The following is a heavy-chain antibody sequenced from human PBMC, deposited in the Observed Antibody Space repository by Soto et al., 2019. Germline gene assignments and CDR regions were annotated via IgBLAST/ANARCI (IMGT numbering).Heavy chain of an antibody. V-gene: IGHV1-18*01. CDR1: GYTFNSYG. CDR3: ARDFHCSGGRCYDCFDP. J-gene: IGHJ5*02. Sequence: GASVKVSCKASGYTFNSYGISWVRQAPGQGLEWMGWISTYNDKRAYAQKLQGRVTMTTDTSTSTAYMELRSLRSDDTAVYYCARDFHCSGGRCYDCFDPWGQGTLVTVSS. D-gene: IGHD2-15*01. CDR2: ISTYNDKR.